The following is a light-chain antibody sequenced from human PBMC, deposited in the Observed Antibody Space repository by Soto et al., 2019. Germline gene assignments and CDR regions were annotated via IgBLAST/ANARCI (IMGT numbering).Light chain of an antibody. CDR2: GSS. J-gene: IGKJ2*01. V-gene: IGKV1-39*01. CDR3: QQTYSLPST. CDR1: QSINSF. Sequence: DIQMTQSPSSLSASIGDRVTITCRARQSINSFLNWYQQKPGKAPELLIFGSSTLQSGVPSRFSSSGSGTDFTLTVSSLQPEDSATYYCQQTYSLPSTFGQGTKLEIQ.